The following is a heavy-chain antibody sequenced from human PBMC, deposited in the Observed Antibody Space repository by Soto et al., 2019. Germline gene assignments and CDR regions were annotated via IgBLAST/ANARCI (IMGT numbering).Heavy chain of an antibody. CDR2: ISGSGGSS. CDR1: GFTVSNYA. D-gene: IGHD2-2*01. CDR3: AKKSTDSSGYSDY. V-gene: IGHV3-23*01. J-gene: IGHJ4*02. Sequence: GGSLRLSCATSGFTVSNYAMSWVSQAPGKGLEWVSGISGSGGSSYYADSVKGRFTISRDNSKNTLNLQMDSLRAEDTAVYYCAKKSTDSSGYSDYWGQGTVVTVSS.